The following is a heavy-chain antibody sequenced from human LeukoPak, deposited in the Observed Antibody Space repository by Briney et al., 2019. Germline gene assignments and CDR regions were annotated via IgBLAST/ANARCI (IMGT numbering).Heavy chain of an antibody. CDR1: GFTFSTYW. CDR2: ISGRGGST. D-gene: IGHD6-13*01. Sequence: TGGSLRLSCTASGFTFSTYWMHWVRQAPGKGLEWVSAISGRGGSTYYADSVKGRFTISRDNSKNTLYLQMNSLRAEDTAVYYCAKAPSIAAAGTFDYWGQGTLVTVSS. J-gene: IGHJ4*02. V-gene: IGHV3-23*01. CDR3: AKAPSIAAAGTFDY.